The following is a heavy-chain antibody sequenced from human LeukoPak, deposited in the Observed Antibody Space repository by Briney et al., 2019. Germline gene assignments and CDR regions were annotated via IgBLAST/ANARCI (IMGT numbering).Heavy chain of an antibody. J-gene: IGHJ5*02. CDR1: RFTFSNFY. Sequence: GRSLRPSCAAARFTFSNFYIGWIRHAPGKGLEWVSSISTSGSTIFYTDSVKGRFTISRDNGKNSLYLQMNSLKAEDRAVYYCARDLARFLPWGQGTLVTVST. CDR3: ARDLARFLP. CDR2: ISTSGSTI. V-gene: IGHV3-11*01. D-gene: IGHD3-3*01.